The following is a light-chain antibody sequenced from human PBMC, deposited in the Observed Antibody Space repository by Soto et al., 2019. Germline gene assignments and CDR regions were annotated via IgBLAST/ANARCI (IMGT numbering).Light chain of an antibody. Sequence: DIQMTHSPSALSASVGDRVTITCRASQDGVKWLAWYQQKPGKAPPLLIHGAASLQSGVPPRYSGSGYGTDFTLTISSLQPEDFATYYCQQSYSTPRITFGQGTRLEIK. J-gene: IGKJ5*01. CDR2: GAA. CDR3: QQSYSTPRIT. V-gene: IGKV1-12*01. CDR1: QDGVKW.